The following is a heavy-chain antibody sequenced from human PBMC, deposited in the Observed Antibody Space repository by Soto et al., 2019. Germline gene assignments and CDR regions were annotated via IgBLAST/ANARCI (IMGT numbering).Heavy chain of an antibody. CDR1: GFTFSDYY. V-gene: IGHV3-11*06. J-gene: IGHJ4*02. CDR3: ARDQGSSSGLKV. D-gene: IGHD6-6*01. CDR2: ISSSSSYT. Sequence: QVQLVESGGGLVKPGGSLRLSCAASGFTFSDYYMSWIRQAPGKGLEWVSYISSSSSYTNYADSVKGRFTISRDNAKNSLYLQMNRLTAEYTAVYYCARDQGSSSGLKVWGQGTLVTVSS.